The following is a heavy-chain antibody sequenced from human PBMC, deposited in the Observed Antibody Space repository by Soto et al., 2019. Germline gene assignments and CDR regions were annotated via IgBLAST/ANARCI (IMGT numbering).Heavy chain of an antibody. D-gene: IGHD6-25*01. J-gene: IGHJ6*03. Sequence: SETLSLTCAVYGGSLSGYYWSWIRQPPGKGLEWIGEINHSGSTNYNPSLKSRVTISVDTSKNQFSLKLSSVTAADTAVYYCARLSTPASRPSYYYSYTMDVGGKGTRATAS. CDR2: INHSGST. CDR3: ARLSTPASRPSYYYSYTMDV. CDR1: GGSLSGYY. V-gene: IGHV4-34*01.